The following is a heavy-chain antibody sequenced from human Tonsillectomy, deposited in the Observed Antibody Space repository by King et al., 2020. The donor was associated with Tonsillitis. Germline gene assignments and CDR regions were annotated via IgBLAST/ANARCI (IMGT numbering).Heavy chain of an antibody. D-gene: IGHD6-13*01. Sequence: VQLVESGGGVVQPGRSLRLSCAASGFTFSSYGMHWVRQAPGKGLEWVAGIWYDGSNTYYADSVEGRVTTSRDNSQNMLYLQMNSLRAEDTAVYYCARENSGYSSTWSFDYWGQGTLVTVSS. CDR3: ARENSGYSSTWSFDY. V-gene: IGHV3-33*08. CDR1: GFTFSSYG. CDR2: IWYDGSNT. J-gene: IGHJ4*02.